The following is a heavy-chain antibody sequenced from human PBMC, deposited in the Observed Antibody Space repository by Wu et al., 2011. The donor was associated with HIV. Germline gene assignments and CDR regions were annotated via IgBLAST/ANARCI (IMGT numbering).Heavy chain of an antibody. J-gene: IGHJ3*02. CDR3: ARGPASRFTPDAFDI. V-gene: IGHV1-8*02. CDR1: GYTFTSYD. Sequence: QVQLVQSGAEVKKPGASVKVSCTASGYTFTSYDINWVRQATGQGLEWMGWMNPNSGNTAYAQKFQGRVTVTRNTSISTAYMELSSLRSEDTAVYYCARGPASRFTPDAFDIWGQGTMVTVSS. D-gene: IGHD3-3*01. CDR2: MNPNSGNT.